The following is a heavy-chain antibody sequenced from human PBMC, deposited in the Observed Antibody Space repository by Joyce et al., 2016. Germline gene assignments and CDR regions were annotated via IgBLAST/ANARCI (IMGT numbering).Heavy chain of an antibody. CDR3: GRHDYSNTDY. D-gene: IGHD4-11*01. V-gene: IGHV3-48*04. CDR1: GFTFGSYS. CDR2: ISSSGITM. Sequence: DVQLVESGGGLAQPGGSLRLSCASSGFTFGSYSKNWLRQAPGKGMEWVSHISSSGITMYYADSVRGRFIISRDDAKKSVYLQMNDLRVDDTAVYYCGRHDYSNTDYFGQGTLVTVSS. J-gene: IGHJ4*02.